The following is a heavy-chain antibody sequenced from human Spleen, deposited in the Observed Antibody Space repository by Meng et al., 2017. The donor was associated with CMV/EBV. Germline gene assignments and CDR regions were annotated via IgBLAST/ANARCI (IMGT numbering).Heavy chain of an antibody. D-gene: IGHD3-3*01. V-gene: IGHV4-39*07. Sequence: GSLRLSCTVSGGSIRSSSYYWGWIRQPPGKGLEWIGEINHSGSTNYNPSLKSRVTISVDTSKNQFSLKLSSVTAADTAVYYCARGNRITIFGVVIVDWFDPWGQGTLVTVSS. J-gene: IGHJ5*02. CDR3: ARGNRITIFGVVIVDWFDP. CDR2: INHSGST. CDR1: GGSIRSSSYY.